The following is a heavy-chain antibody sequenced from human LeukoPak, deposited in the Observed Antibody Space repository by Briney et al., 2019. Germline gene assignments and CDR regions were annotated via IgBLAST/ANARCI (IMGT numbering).Heavy chain of an antibody. CDR1: GGSFSGFY. D-gene: IGHD2-2*01. CDR3: ARDPILGYCSSTSCYRGTI. V-gene: IGHV4-34*01. J-gene: IGHJ3*02. CDR2: ISPSGGT. Sequence: SETLSLTCAGDGGSFSGFYWSWIRQPPGKGLEWIWQISPSGGTTYNPSLESRVTISVDTSKNQFSLKLSSVTAADTAVYYCARDPILGYCSSTSCYRGTIWGQGTMVTVSS.